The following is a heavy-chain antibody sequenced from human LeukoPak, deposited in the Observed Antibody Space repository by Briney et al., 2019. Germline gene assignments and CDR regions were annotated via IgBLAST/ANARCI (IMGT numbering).Heavy chain of an antibody. J-gene: IGHJ3*02. CDR1: GGSISSGGYY. CDR3: ARAGGYCSSTSCYPGAFDI. CDR2: IYYSGST. V-gene: IGHV4-31*03. Sequence: PSETLSLTCTVSGGSISSGGYYWSWIRQHPGKGLEWIGYIYYSGSTYYNPSLKSRVTISVDTSKNQFSLKLSSVTAADTAVYYCARAGGYCSSTSCYPGAFDIWGQGTMVTVSS. D-gene: IGHD2-2*01.